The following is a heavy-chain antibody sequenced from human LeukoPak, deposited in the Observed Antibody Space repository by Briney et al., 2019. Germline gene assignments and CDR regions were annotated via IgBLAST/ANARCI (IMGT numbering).Heavy chain of an antibody. Sequence: GGSLRLSCAASGFTFSSYAMGWVRQAPGKGLEWVSAISGSGGSTYYADSVKGRFTISRDNSKNTLYLQMNSLRAEDTAVYYCANYKQQLVPWYFDYWGQGTLVTVSS. V-gene: IGHV3-23*01. D-gene: IGHD6-13*01. CDR2: ISGSGGST. J-gene: IGHJ4*02. CDR3: ANYKQQLVPWYFDY. CDR1: GFTFSSYA.